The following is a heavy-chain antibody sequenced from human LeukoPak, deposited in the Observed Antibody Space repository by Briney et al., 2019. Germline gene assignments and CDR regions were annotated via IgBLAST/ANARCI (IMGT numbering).Heavy chain of an antibody. J-gene: IGHJ6*03. CDR1: GYTFTGYY. CDR3: ARASYSRIYYYYYMDV. CDR2: INPNSGGT. D-gene: IGHD1-26*01. Sequence: ASVKVSCKASGYTFTGYYMHWVRQAPGQGLEWMGWINPNSGGTNYAQKFQGRVTMTRDTSISTAYMELSRLRSDDTAVYYCARASYSRIYYYYYMDVWGKGTTVTVSS. V-gene: IGHV1-2*02.